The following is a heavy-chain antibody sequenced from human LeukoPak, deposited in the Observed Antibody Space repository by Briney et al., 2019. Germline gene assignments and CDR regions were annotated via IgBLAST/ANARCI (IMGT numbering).Heavy chain of an antibody. CDR3: ANAYGDYIHHGMDV. CDR2: ISYDGSNK. Sequence: PGRSLRLSCAASGFTFSSYGMHWVRQAPGKGLEWVTVISYDGSNKYYADSVKGRFTISRDNSKNTLYLQMNSLRAEDTAVYYCANAYGDYIHHGMDVWGQGTTVTVSS. CDR1: GFTFSSYG. J-gene: IGHJ6*02. D-gene: IGHD4-17*01. V-gene: IGHV3-30*18.